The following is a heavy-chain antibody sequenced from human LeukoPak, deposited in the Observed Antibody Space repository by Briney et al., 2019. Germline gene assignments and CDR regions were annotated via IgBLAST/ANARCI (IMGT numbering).Heavy chain of an antibody. V-gene: IGHV1-18*01. D-gene: IGHD1-26*01. CDR3: ARDGRAGQDYYYYGMDV. CDR1: GYTFTSYG. Sequence: ASVKVSCKASGYTFTSYGICWVRQAPGQGLEWMGWISAYNGNTNYAQKLQGRVTMTTDTSTSTAYMELRSLRSDDTAVYYCARDGRAGQDYYYYGMDVWGQGTTVTVSS. CDR2: ISAYNGNT. J-gene: IGHJ6*02.